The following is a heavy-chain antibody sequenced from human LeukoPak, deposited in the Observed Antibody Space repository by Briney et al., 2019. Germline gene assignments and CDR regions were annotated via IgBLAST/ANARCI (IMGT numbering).Heavy chain of an antibody. CDR3: ARVGSSWPHYYFDY. CDR2: IYTSGST. J-gene: IGHJ4*02. D-gene: IGHD6-13*01. V-gene: IGHV4-4*07. Sequence: SETLSLTCTVSGGSISSYYWSWIRRPAGKGLEWIGRIYTSGSTNYNPSLKSRVTMSVDTSKNQFSLKLSSVTAADTAVYYCARVGSSWPHYYFDYWGQGALVTVSS. CDR1: GGSISSYY.